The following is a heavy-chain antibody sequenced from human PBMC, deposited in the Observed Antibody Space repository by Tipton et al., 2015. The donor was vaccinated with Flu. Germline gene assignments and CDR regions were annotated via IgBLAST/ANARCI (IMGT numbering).Heavy chain of an antibody. J-gene: IGHJ4*02. D-gene: IGHD4-17*01. Sequence: LSLTCAASGFTFSSYEMNWVRQAPGKGLEWVSYISTSGSTIYYADSVKGRFTISRDNAKNSLYLQMNSLRAEDTAVYYCARDSSVTEPDYWGPGTLVTVSS. V-gene: IGHV3-48*03. CDR2: ISTSGSTI. CDR3: ARDSSVTEPDY. CDR1: GFTFSSYE.